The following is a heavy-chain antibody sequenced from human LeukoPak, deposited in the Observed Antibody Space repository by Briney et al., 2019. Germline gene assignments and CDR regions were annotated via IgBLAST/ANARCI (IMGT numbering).Heavy chain of an antibody. CDR1: GFTFSSYA. V-gene: IGHV3-23*01. Sequence: GGSLRLSCAASGFTFSSYAMTWVRQAPEKRLEWVSGIPNGGGSTYYADFVKGRFTISRDNSRNTLYLQMNSLRAEDTAVYYCAKARYSDNWPGLDWGQGTLVTVS. D-gene: IGHD1-20*01. CDR2: IPNGGGST. J-gene: IGHJ4*02. CDR3: AKARYSDNWPGLD.